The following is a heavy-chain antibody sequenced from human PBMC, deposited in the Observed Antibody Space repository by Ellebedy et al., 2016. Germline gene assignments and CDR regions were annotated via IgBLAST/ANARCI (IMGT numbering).Heavy chain of an antibody. CDR2: INPSGGST. V-gene: IGHV1-46*01. CDR1: GYTFTTYY. D-gene: IGHD5-18*01. J-gene: IGHJ5*02. CDR3: ATEKYSYGFGPNWFDP. Sequence: ASVKVSCKASGYTFTTYYIHWVRQAPGQGLEWMGIINPSGGSTSYAQKLQGRVTMTRDTSTSTVYMELSSLRSEDTAVYYCATEKYSYGFGPNWFDPWGQGTLVTVSS.